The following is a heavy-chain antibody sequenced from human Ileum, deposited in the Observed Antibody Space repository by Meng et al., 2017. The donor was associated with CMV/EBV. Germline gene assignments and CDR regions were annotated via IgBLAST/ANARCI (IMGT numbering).Heavy chain of an antibody. J-gene: IGHJ3*02. CDR1: GFTFSSYS. CDR3: ARDFSSLGSGTRRGAFDI. CDR2: ISSSSSYI. D-gene: IGHD1-26*01. Sequence: GGSLRLSCAASGFTFSSYSMNWVRQAPGKGLEWVSSISSSSSYIYYADSVKGRFTISRDNAKNSLYLQMNSLRAEDTAVYYCARDFSSLGSGTRRGAFDIWGQGAMVTVSS. V-gene: IGHV3-21*01.